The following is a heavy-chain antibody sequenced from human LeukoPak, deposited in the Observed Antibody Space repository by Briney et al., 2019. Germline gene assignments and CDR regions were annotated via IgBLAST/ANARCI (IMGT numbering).Heavy chain of an antibody. CDR2: ISWDGRSP. J-gene: IGHJ4*02. Sequence: GGSLRLSCAASGFTFDDYSMHWVRQAPGKGLEWVSLISWDGRSPYYADSVKGRFTISRNNRKNSLYLQMNSQRAEDTALYYCVKDCTYGYYFDYWGQGTLVTVSS. D-gene: IGHD3-10*01. V-gene: IGHV3-43D*03. CDR1: GFTFDDYS. CDR3: VKDCTYGYYFDY.